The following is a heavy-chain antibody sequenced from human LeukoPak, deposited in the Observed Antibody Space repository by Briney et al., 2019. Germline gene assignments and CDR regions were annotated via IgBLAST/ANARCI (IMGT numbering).Heavy chain of an antibody. J-gene: IGHJ4*02. D-gene: IGHD1-26*01. CDR2: IKQDRSEK. CDR3: ARSRKKWELLDFDY. Sequence: PGGSLRLSXAASGFTFRSYWMSWVRQAPGKGLEWVANIKQDRSEKYYVDSVKGRFTISRDNAKNSLYLQMNSLRAEDTAVYYCARSRKKWELLDFDYWGQGTLVTVSS. V-gene: IGHV3-7*01. CDR1: GFTFRSYW.